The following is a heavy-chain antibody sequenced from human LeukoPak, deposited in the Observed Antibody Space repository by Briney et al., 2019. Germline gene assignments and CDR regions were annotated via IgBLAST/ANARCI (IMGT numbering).Heavy chain of an antibody. Sequence: GGSLRLSCAASGFTVSSNYMSWVRQAPGKGLEWVSVIYSGGSTYYADSVKGRFTISRDNSKNTLYLQMNSLRAEDTAVYYCARDILTGYYAVFDYWGQGTLVTVSS. J-gene: IGHJ4*02. D-gene: IGHD3-9*01. CDR3: ARDILTGYYAVFDY. V-gene: IGHV3-66*01. CDR2: IYSGGST. CDR1: GFTVSSNY.